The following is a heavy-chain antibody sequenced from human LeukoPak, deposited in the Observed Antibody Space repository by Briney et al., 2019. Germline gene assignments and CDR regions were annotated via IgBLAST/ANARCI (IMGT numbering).Heavy chain of an antibody. Sequence: PGGSLRLSCAASGFTFSTYATSWVRQAPGKGLEWGSAIIGSGDTTHYADSVKGRFTISRDNSKNTLYLQMNSLRVDDTALYYCAKDAYNSPDHVDYFDYWGQGNLVIVSS. D-gene: IGHD5-24*01. J-gene: IGHJ4*02. CDR1: GFTFSTYA. CDR2: IIGSGDTT. CDR3: AKDAYNSPDHVDYFDY. V-gene: IGHV3-23*01.